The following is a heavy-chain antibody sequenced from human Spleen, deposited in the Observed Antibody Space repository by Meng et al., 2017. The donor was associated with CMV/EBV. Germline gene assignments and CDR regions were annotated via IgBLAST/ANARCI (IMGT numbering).Heavy chain of an antibody. Sequence: YCFIGNQLRQVRRTPGQGIERMGWISPKSGVTSFAHKFRGRLTLTRDTSNPTAYMGLTTLGSDNPAVDYCTRAGDILPPPNWFDPWGQGTLVTVSS. CDR1: YCFIGNQ. V-gene: IGHV1-2*02. CDR2: ISPKSGVT. J-gene: IGHJ5*02. D-gene: IGHD3-10*01. CDR3: TRAGDILPPPNWFDP.